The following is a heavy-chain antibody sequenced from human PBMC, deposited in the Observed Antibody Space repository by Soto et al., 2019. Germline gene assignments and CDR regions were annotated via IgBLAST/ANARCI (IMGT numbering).Heavy chain of an antibody. Sequence: LGESLKISCKGSGYSFTSYWISWVRQMPGKGLEWRGRIDPSDSYTNYSPSFQGHVTISADKSITTAYLQWSSLKASDTAMFYCARHKDYTDGFDIWGQGTMVTVSS. CDR2: IDPSDSYT. V-gene: IGHV5-10-1*01. CDR3: ARHKDYTDGFDI. D-gene: IGHD4-4*01. CDR1: GYSFTSYW. J-gene: IGHJ3*02.